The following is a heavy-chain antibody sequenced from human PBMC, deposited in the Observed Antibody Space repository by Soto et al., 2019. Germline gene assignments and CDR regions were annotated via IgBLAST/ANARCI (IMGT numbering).Heavy chain of an antibody. J-gene: IGHJ6*02. CDR1: GYIFSDYG. D-gene: IGHD6-13*01. V-gene: IGHV1-18*01. CDR3: ARDISSGSWSGFSIFDMDV. CDR2: INAHNGNT. Sequence: QVQLVQSGIEVKTPGASVKVACKASGYIFSDYGISWVRQAPGQGLEWMGWINAHNGNTNYAQKFQGRVTMTKDTLTNTPNMELRRLRSDDTAVYFCARDISSGSWSGFSIFDMDVWGQGTTVTVSS.